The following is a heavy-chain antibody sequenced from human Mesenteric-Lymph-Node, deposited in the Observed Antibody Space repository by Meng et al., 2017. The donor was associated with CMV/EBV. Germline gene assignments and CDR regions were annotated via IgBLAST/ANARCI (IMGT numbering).Heavy chain of an antibody. V-gene: IGHV3-11*04. CDR3: ARSLCTRSSCSLDS. CDR2: ISSSHTTY. D-gene: IGHD2-2*01. Sequence: GESLKISCAASGFTLSDYYMNWIRQAPGKGLEWISYISSSHTTYDYADSVKGRFTISRDNARKSVFLQMNSLRVEDTAVYYCARSLCTRSSCSLDSWGQGTLVTVSS. J-gene: IGHJ4*02. CDR1: GFTLSDYY.